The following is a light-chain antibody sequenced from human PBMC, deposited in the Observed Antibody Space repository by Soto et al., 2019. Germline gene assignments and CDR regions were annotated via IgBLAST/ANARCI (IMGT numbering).Light chain of an antibody. CDR2: EVS. CDR1: SSDVGDYNY. V-gene: IGLV2-11*01. J-gene: IGLJ2*01. CDR3: CAYAGTYTVV. Sequence: QSVLTQPRSVSGSPGQSVTISCTGTSSDVGDYNYVSWYQQHPGKAPKFIIYEVSKRPSGVPDRFSGSKSGNTASPTISGIQAEDEGDYYCCAYAGTYTVVFGGGTKLTAL.